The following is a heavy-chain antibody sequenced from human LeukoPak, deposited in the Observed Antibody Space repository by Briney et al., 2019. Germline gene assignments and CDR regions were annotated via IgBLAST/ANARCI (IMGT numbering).Heavy chain of an antibody. Sequence: GGSLRLSCAASGFKIDDYWMNWVRQAPGKGLEWVANIKEDGSEKYYVDSVKGRFTISRDNARNFLYLQMNSLRAEDTAVYYCARAGTSIRGIKVYWGQGTLVTVSS. CDR1: GFKIDDYW. V-gene: IGHV3-7*03. CDR3: ARAGTSIRGIKVY. CDR2: IKEDGSEK. J-gene: IGHJ4*02. D-gene: IGHD3-10*01.